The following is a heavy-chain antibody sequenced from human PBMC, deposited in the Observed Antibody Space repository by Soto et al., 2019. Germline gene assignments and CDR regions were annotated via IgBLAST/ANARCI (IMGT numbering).Heavy chain of an antibody. V-gene: IGHV3-23*01. CDR3: AKNQGVELVPLATVDWFDP. D-gene: IGHD1-26*01. Sequence: GGSLRLSCAASGFIFEKFGMSWVRQAPGKGLEWISSISGSGFKKYYADSVKGGYTIPRDNSKSTVYLELNNLSAEDTAVYHCAKNQGVELVPLATVDWFDPWGQGSVVTVSS. CDR2: ISGSGFKK. CDR1: GFIFEKFG. J-gene: IGHJ5*02.